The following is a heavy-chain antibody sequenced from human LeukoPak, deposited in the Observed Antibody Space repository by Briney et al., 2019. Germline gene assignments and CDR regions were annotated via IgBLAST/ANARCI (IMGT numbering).Heavy chain of an antibody. CDR2: MFYTGDT. J-gene: IGHJ3*02. Sequence: SETLSLTCTVSGGSITNSYWSWIRQPPGKALEWIGNMFYTGDTNYNPSLKSRVTISVNRSRKRFSLTLTSATAADTAVYYCARVNEILTGDAFDIWGQGTVVTVSS. V-gene: IGHV4-59*01. CDR3: ARVNEILTGDAFDI. D-gene: IGHD3-9*01. CDR1: GGSITNSY.